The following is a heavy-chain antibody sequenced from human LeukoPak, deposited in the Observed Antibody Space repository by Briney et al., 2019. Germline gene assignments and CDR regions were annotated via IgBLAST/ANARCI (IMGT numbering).Heavy chain of an antibody. D-gene: IGHD3-22*01. CDR3: AKDLSASDSSGYYVDYFDY. CDR2: ISGSGGST. Sequence: GGTLRLSCAASGFTFSSYGMSWVRQAPGKGLEWVSAISGSGGSTYYADSVKGRFTISRDNSKNTLYLQMNSLRAEDTAVYYCAKDLSASDSSGYYVDYFDYWGQGTLVTVSS. V-gene: IGHV3-23*01. J-gene: IGHJ4*02. CDR1: GFTFSSYG.